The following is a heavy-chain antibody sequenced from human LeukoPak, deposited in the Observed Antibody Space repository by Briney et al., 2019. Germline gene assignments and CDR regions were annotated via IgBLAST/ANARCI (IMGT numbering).Heavy chain of an antibody. D-gene: IGHD6-6*01. CDR3: ARDGSSSIPY. CDR2: INPSGGST. V-gene: IGHV1-46*01. CDR1: GYTFTIYY. J-gene: IGHJ4*02. Sequence: GASVNVSFKASGYTFTIYYMHWVRQAPGQGLEWMGIINPSGGSTSYAQKFQGRVTMTRDTSTSTVYMELSSLRSEDTAVYYCARDGSSSIPYWGQGTLVTVSS.